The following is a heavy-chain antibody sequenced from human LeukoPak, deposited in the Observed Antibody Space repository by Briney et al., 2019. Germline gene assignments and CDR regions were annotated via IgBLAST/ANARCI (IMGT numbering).Heavy chain of an antibody. V-gene: IGHV1-18*01. J-gene: IGHJ4*02. CDR1: GYTFTSYG. CDR3: ARDRAYYDILTGYSPDY. D-gene: IGHD3-9*01. Sequence: ASVKVSCKASGYTFTSYGISWVRQAPGQGLEWMGWISAYNGNTNYAQELQGRVTMTTDTSTSTAYMELRSLRSDDTAVYYCARDRAYYDILTGYSPDYWGQGTLVTVSS. CDR2: ISAYNGNT.